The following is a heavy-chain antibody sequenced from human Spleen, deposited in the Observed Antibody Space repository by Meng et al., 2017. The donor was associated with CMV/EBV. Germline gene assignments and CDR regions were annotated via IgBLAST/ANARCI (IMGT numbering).Heavy chain of an antibody. D-gene: IGHD2-15*01. CDR2: IKQDGSEK. Sequence: GESLKISCAASGFTFSSNWMSWVRQAPGKGLEWVANIKQDGSEKYYVDSVKGRFTISRDNAKNSLYLQMNSLRAEDTAVYYCARDSMVRGYCSGGSCYSGVYYWGQGTLVTVSS. J-gene: IGHJ4*02. CDR1: GFTFSSNW. CDR3: ARDSMVRGYCSGGSCYSGVYY. V-gene: IGHV3-7*01.